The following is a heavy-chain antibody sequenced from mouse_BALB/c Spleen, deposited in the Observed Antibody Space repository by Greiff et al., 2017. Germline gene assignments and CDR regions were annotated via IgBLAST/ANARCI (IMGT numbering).Heavy chain of an antibody. CDR3: ARGTYYDYDGFDY. CDR2: ISSGGST. D-gene: IGHD2-4*01. J-gene: IGHJ2*01. Sequence: EVKVVESGGGLVKPGGSLKLSCAASGFTFSSYAMSWVRQTPEKRLEWVASISSGGSTYYPDSVKGRFTISRDNARNILYLQMSSLRSEDTAMYYCARGTYYDYDGFDYWGQGTTLTVSS. V-gene: IGHV5-6-5*01. CDR1: GFTFSSYA.